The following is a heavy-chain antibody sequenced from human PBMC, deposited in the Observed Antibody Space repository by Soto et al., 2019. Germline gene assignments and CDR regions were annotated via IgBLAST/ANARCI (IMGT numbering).Heavy chain of an antibody. V-gene: IGHV4-31*03. Sequence: PSETLSLTCTVSGGSISSDGYYWSWIRQHPGKGLEWIGYIYYSGSTYYNPSLKSRVTISVDTSKNQFSLKLSSVTAADTAVYYCARETLNNYYHSYYMDVWGTGTTVTLSS. CDR3: ARETLNNYYHSYYMDV. CDR2: IYYSGST. J-gene: IGHJ6*03. CDR1: GGSISSDGYY.